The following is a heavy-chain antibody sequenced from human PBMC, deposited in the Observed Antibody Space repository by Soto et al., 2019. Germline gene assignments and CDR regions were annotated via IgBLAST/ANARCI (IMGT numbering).Heavy chain of an antibody. J-gene: IGHJ4*02. CDR3: TRDHYGRGFSSGAFDS. Sequence: GGSLRLCCSPSGFTLGDYAMNWFRQAPGKGLEWVGFIKSKAFGGTPEYAASVKGRFTISRDDSMSIAYLQMNSLKTDDTAVYYCTRDHYGRGFSSGAFDSWGQGTPVTVSS. CDR1: GFTLGDYA. D-gene: IGHD5-18*01. CDR2: IKSKAFGGTP. V-gene: IGHV3-49*03.